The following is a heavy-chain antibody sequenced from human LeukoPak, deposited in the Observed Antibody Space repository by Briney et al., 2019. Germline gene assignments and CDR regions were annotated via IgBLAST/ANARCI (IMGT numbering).Heavy chain of an antibody. Sequence: SETLSLTCTVSGGSLSSSTYSWGWIRQPPGKGLEWIGSMYYSGTTYYNPSLKSRVTISVDTSKNQFSLRLSSMTAADTAVYYCARAVDASGTYYPNKWFDPWGQGTLVTVSS. D-gene: IGHD3-10*01. CDR1: GGSLSSSTYS. V-gene: IGHV4-39*07. CDR2: MYYSGTT. CDR3: ARAVDASGTYYPNKWFDP. J-gene: IGHJ5*02.